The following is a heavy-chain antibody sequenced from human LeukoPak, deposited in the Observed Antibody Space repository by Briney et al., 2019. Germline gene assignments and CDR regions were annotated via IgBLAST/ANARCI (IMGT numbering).Heavy chain of an antibody. Sequence: GGSLRLSCAASGFTFSSYWMSWVRQAPGKGLEWVANIKQDGSEKYYVDSVKGRFTISRDNAKNSLYLQMNSLRAEDTAVYYCALGIFPYYFDYWGQGTLVTVSS. V-gene: IGHV3-7*01. CDR3: ALGIFPYYFDY. J-gene: IGHJ4*02. CDR1: GFTFSSYW. CDR2: IKQDGSEK. D-gene: IGHD1-14*01.